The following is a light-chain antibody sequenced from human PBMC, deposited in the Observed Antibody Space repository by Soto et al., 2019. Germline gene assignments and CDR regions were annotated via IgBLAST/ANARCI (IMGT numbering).Light chain of an antibody. Sequence: QPVLTQSPSASASLGASVKLTCTLSSGHSSNAIAWHQQQPEKGPRFLMKLNSDGSHNKGDGIPDRFSGSSSGAERYLTISSLQSEDEADYYCQTRGTGIWVFGGGTKLTVL. CDR2: LNSDGSH. CDR1: SGHSSNA. CDR3: QTRGTGIWV. J-gene: IGLJ3*02. V-gene: IGLV4-69*01.